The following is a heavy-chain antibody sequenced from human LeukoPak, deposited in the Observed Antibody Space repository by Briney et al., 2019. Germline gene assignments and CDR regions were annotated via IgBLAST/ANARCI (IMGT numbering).Heavy chain of an antibody. Sequence: PSETLSLTCAVYGGSFSGYYWSWIRQPPGKGLEWIGEINHSGSTNYNPSLKSRVTISVDTSKNQFSLELSSVTAADTAVYYCARGRTYYDYVWGSYIYFDYWGQGTLVTVSS. D-gene: IGHD3-16*01. CDR3: ARGRTYYDYVWGSYIYFDY. J-gene: IGHJ4*02. CDR2: INHSGST. V-gene: IGHV4-34*01. CDR1: GGSFSGYY.